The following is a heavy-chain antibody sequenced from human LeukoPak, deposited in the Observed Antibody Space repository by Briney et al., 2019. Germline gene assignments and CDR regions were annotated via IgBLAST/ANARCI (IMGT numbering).Heavy chain of an antibody. V-gene: IGHV4-61*03. D-gene: IGHD3-16*01. CDR3: ATYYVGVGGRGY. Sequence: PSETLSLTCTVSGASVSSNSYHWSWIRQAPGKGLEWFGPSGNSDYKPSXXXRITISTDTSNNHFSLNLVSVTAADTAVYYCATYYVGVGGRGYWGPGTLVTVSS. CDR2: PSGNS. CDR1: GASVSSNSYH. J-gene: IGHJ4*02.